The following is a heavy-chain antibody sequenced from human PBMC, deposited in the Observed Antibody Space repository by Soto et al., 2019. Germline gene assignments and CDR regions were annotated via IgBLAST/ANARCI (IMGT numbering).Heavy chain of an antibody. Sequence: QVQLQESGPGLVKPSQTLSLTCTVSGGSISSGGYYWSWIRQHPGKGLEWIGYIYYSGSTYYNPSLKSRVTIPVDTSKNQLSLKLSSVTAADTAVYYCARGGRRSPGMDVWGRGTTVTVSS. J-gene: IGHJ6*02. CDR2: IYYSGST. CDR1: GGSISSGGYY. CDR3: ARGGRRSPGMDV. V-gene: IGHV4-31*03.